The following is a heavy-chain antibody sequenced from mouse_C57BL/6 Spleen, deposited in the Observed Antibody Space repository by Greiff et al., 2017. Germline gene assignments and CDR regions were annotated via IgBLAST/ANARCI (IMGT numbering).Heavy chain of an antibody. D-gene: IGHD2-3*01. CDR1: GYTFTSYW. V-gene: IGHV1-74*01. Sequence: VQLQQSGAELVKPGASVKVSCKASGYTFTSYWMHWVKQRPGQGLEWIGRIHPSDSGTNYNQKFKGKATLTVDKSSSTAYMQLSSLTSEDSAVYYCAGDCYYGAWFAYWGQGTLVTVSA. CDR2: IHPSDSGT. CDR3: AGDCYYGAWFAY. J-gene: IGHJ3*01.